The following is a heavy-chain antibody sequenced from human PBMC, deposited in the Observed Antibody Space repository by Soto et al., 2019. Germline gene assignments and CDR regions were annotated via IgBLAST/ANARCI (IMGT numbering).Heavy chain of an antibody. CDR3: ARFSRYSYNNQSKYRMYWFDP. D-gene: IGHD3-10*01. V-gene: IGHV4-34*01. CDR2: INHSGST. CDR1: GGSFSGYY. J-gene: IGHJ5*02. Sequence: QVQLQQWGAGLLKPSETLSLTCAVYGGSFSGYYWSWIRQPPGKGLEWIGEINHSGSTNYNPSLKRRVTVSVDTSKSLFSLTLGSVNAADTAVYYCARFSRYSYNNQSKYRMYWFDPWGQGTLVTVSS.